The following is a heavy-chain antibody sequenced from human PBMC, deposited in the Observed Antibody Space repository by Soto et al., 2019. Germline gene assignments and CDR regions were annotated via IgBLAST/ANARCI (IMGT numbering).Heavy chain of an antibody. CDR3: ARDSVRVMAYSGYDLGAFDI. D-gene: IGHD5-12*01. J-gene: IGHJ3*02. CDR2: IWYDGSNK. Sequence: GGSLRLSCAASGFTFSSYGMHWVRQAPGKGLEWVAVIWYDGSNKYYADSVKGRFTISRDNSKNTLYLQMNSLRAEDTAVYYCARDSVRVMAYSGYDLGAFDIWGQGTMVTVSS. V-gene: IGHV3-33*01. CDR1: GFTFSSYG.